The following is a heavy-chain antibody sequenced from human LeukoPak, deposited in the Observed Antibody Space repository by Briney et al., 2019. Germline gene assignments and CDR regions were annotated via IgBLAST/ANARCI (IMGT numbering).Heavy chain of an antibody. Sequence: SETLFLTCTVSGGSISSSSYYWGWIRQPPGKGLEWIGSIYYSGSTYYNPSLKSRVTISVDTSKNQFSLKLSSVTAADTAVYYCARSLTGYFDYWGQGTLVTVSS. CDR2: IYYSGST. D-gene: IGHD3-16*01. J-gene: IGHJ4*02. V-gene: IGHV4-39*01. CDR1: GGSISSSSYY. CDR3: ARSLTGYFDY.